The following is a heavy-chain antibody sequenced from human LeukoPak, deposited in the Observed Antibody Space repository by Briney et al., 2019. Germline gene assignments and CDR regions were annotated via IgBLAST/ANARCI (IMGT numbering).Heavy chain of an antibody. Sequence: GGSLRLSCAASGFIFSDYSMNWVRQAPGEGLEWVSYFSTISSTISYADSVKGRFTISRDNAKNSLYLRMNNLRAVDTAVYYCVRDYQYYFDYWGQGILVTVSS. CDR3: VRDYQYYFDY. CDR1: GFIFSDYS. V-gene: IGHV3-48*04. CDR2: FSTISSTI. D-gene: IGHD3-16*02. J-gene: IGHJ4*02.